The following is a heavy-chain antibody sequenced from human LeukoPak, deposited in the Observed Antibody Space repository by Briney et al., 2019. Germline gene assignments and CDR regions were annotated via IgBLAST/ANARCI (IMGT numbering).Heavy chain of an antibody. D-gene: IGHD5-24*01. Sequence: SQTLSLTCAISGDSVSGNSTAYNWIRQSPSRGLEWLGRTYYRSKWYNDYAVSVKSRITINPDTSKNQLSLQLNSVTPGDTAVYYCARGGQGDGYSADEAFDFWGQGTMVTVSS. J-gene: IGHJ3*01. CDR1: GDSVSGNSTA. V-gene: IGHV6-1*01. CDR3: ARGGQGDGYSADEAFDF. CDR2: TYYRSKWYN.